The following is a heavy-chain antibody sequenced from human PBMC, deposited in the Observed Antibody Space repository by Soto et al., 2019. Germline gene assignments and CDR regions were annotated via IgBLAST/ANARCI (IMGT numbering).Heavy chain of an antibody. D-gene: IGHD6-6*01. V-gene: IGHV3-23*01. Sequence: EVQLLESGGGLVQPGGSLRLSCAASGFTFSSYAMSWVRQAPGKGLEWVSGISGSGVSTYYEDSVKGRFTISRDNSKSTLYLQMNSLRAEDTAVYYCAKDRERIATRSIDYWGQGTLVTVSS. CDR3: AKDRERIATRSIDY. CDR2: ISGSGVST. CDR1: GFTFSSYA. J-gene: IGHJ4*02.